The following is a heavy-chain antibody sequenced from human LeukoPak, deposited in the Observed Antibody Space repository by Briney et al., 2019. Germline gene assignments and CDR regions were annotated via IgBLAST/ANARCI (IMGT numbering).Heavy chain of an antibody. Sequence: GASVKVSCKASGGTFSSYAITWVRQAPGQGLEWMGRIIPILGITNYAQKFQGRVTITADKSTNTAYMELSSLRPEDTALYYCARGKSGEWLEDVADYWGQGTLVTVSS. CDR2: IIPILGIT. CDR1: GGTFSSYA. D-gene: IGHD5-18*01. V-gene: IGHV1-69*04. J-gene: IGHJ4*02. CDR3: ARGKSGEWLEDVADY.